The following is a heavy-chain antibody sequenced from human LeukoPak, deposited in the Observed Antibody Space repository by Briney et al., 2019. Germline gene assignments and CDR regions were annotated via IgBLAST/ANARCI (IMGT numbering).Heavy chain of an antibody. Sequence: GGSLRLSCSASGFTFSDSPMNWVRQAPGKGLEWVSVIYSGGDTFYADSVKGRFTISRDNSKNTLYLQMNNLRAEDTAVYYCATDSTTVPGRDYWGQGALVTVSS. CDR2: IYSGGDT. D-gene: IGHD6-19*01. J-gene: IGHJ4*02. CDR1: GFTFSDSP. V-gene: IGHV3-66*01. CDR3: ATDSTTVPGRDY.